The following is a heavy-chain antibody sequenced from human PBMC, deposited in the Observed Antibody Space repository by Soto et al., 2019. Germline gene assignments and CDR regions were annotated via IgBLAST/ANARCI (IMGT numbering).Heavy chain of an antibody. Sequence: ASVKVSCKASGYTFTSYDINWVRQATGQGLEWMGWMNPNSGNTGYAQKFQGRVTMTRNTSISTAYMELSSLRSEDTAVYYCARGGTVTTRIDYYYYYYMDVSGKGTTVTVSS. CDR3: ARGGTVTTRIDYYYYYYMDV. V-gene: IGHV1-8*01. J-gene: IGHJ6*03. CDR2: MNPNSGNT. D-gene: IGHD4-4*01. CDR1: GYTFTSYD.